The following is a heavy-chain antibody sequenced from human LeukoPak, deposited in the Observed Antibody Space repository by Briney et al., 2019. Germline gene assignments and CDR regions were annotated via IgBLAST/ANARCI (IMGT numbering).Heavy chain of an antibody. CDR1: GGSISSYY. V-gene: IGHV4-59*01. CDR2: IYYSGST. Sequence: SETLSLTCTVSGGSISSYYWSWIRQPPGKGLEWIGCIYYSGSTNYNPSLKSRVTISVDTSKNQFSLKLSSVTAADTAVYYCARAHHRVPFDYWGQGTLVTVSS. J-gene: IGHJ4*02. CDR3: ARAHHRVPFDY. D-gene: IGHD1-14*01.